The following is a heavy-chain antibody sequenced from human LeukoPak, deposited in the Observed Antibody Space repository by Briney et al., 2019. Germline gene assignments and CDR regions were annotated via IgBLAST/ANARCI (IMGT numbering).Heavy chain of an antibody. CDR2: ISAYYCNT. CDR3: TRDVLRYFDWFAGDYSYYMDV. D-gene: IGHD3-9*01. V-gene: IGHV1-18*01. CDR1: GYLFTNYC. Sequence: ASVNLFCSFSGYLFTNYCIPWVRRPSGQACEWVGWISAYYCNTRYAQKLQGRVTMTTDTSTSTAYMELRSLRSDDTAVYYCTRDVLRYFDWFAGDYSYYMDVWGKGTTVTISS. J-gene: IGHJ6*03.